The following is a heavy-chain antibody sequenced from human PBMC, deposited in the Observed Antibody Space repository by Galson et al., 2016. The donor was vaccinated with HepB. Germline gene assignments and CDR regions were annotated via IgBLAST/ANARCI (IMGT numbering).Heavy chain of an antibody. CDR1: GFTFSGYE. J-gene: IGHJ3*01. Sequence: SLRLSCAASGFTFSGYEMAWVRQTPAKGLEWVSAVGGGGGNTHYADSVKGRFTISRDNSENTLYLQMNSLKVEDTAVYFCVKDRASRLSSRGWLVHDAFDLWGHGTTVIVSS. CDR2: VGGGGGNT. CDR3: VKDRASRLSSRGWLVHDAFDL. V-gene: IGHV3-23*01. D-gene: IGHD6-19*01.